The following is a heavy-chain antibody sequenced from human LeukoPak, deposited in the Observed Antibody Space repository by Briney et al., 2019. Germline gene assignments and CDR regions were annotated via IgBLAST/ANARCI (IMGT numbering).Heavy chain of an antibody. V-gene: IGHV3-74*01. D-gene: IGHD3-22*01. J-gene: IGHJ4*02. CDR1: GFIFSSYW. Sequence: GGSLRLSCAASGFIFSSYWMHWVRQAPGKGLVRVSRINSDGSSTSYVDSVKGRFTISRDNAKKTLYPQMNSLRVEDTAVYYCASGEFDYYDSLFFGGQGTLVTVSS. CDR3: ASGEFDYYDSLFF. CDR2: INSDGSST.